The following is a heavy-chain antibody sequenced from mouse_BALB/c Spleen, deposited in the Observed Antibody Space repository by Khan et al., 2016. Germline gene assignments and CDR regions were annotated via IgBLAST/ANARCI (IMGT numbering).Heavy chain of an antibody. D-gene: IGHD1-2*01. V-gene: IGHV1-87*01. CDR1: GYTFTSYW. J-gene: IGHJ3*01. Sequence: QVQLQQSGAELARPGASVKLSCKASGYTFTSYWMQWVKQRPGQGLEWIGAIYPGDGDSRYTQKFKGKATLTADKSSSTVYMQLSSLASEDSAVYYCARSGATATPFAYWGQGTLVTVSA. CDR3: ARSGATATPFAY. CDR2: IYPGDGDS.